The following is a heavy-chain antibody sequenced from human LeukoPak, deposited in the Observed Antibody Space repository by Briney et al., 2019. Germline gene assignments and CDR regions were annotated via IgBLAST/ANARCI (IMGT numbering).Heavy chain of an antibody. CDR2: IYPGDSQI. CDR1: GYSFTSLW. D-gene: IGHD6-13*01. J-gene: IGHJ4*02. Sequence: GASLQTSCKGSGYSFTSLWIGWVRQTPEEGLEWMGIIYPGDSQIKYSSSFQGQVTISVDKSISTAYLQWSSLKASDTAIYYCARHVASSTWSTFDYWGQGTPVTVSS. CDR3: ARHVASSTWSTFDY. V-gene: IGHV5-51*01.